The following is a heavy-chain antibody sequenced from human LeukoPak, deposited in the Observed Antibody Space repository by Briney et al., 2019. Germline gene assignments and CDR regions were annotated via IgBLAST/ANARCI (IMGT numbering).Heavy chain of an antibody. CDR2: IKSKTDGGTT. CDR1: GFTFSTYA. D-gene: IGHD6-19*01. J-gene: IGHJ4*02. Sequence: GGSLRLSCAASGFTFSTYAMTWVRQAPGKGLEWVGRIKSKTDGGTTDYAAPVKGRFTISRDDSKDTLYLQMNNLKTEDTAVYYCTWLFNDYWGQGTLVTVSS. V-gene: IGHV3-15*01. CDR3: TWLFNDY.